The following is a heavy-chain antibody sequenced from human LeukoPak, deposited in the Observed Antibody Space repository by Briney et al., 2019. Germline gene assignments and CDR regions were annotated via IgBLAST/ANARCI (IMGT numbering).Heavy chain of an antibody. CDR2: ITAIDGRT. J-gene: IGHJ4*02. CDR3: TKDRRGPAAGTWYFDS. CDR1: GFTFSSTT. D-gene: IGHD6-13*01. V-gene: IGHV3-23*01. Sequence: GGSLRLPCVASGFTFSSTTMGWVRQAPGRGLEWVSSITAIDGRTYYADSARGRFTISRDNSKNTVYLQLNSLRAGDTAIYYCTKDRRGPAAGTWYFDSWGQGTLVTVSS.